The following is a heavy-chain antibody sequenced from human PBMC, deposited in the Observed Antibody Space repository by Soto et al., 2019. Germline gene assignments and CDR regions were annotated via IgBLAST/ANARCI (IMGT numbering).Heavy chain of an antibody. V-gene: IGHV3-23*01. Sequence: DVPLLESGGGLVQPGGSLRLSCAASFFTFNNYAMTWVRQAPGKGLEWVSAINGRGDTTYYADSVKGRFTISRDNSKNTVFLQMDSLRAEDSAIYYCSKAGISNVDPGRGHYYMDVWGKGTAVIVSS. J-gene: IGHJ6*03. CDR1: FFTFNNYA. D-gene: IGHD2-8*01. CDR3: SKAGISNVDPGRGHYYMDV. CDR2: INGRGDTT.